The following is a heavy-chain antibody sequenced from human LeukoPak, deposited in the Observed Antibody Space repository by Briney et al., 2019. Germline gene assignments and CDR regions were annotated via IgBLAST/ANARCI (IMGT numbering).Heavy chain of an antibody. CDR3: ARGGRRGXXXPYDY. V-gene: IGHV3-13*01. CDR2: IGTAGDT. J-gene: IGHJ4*02. CDR1: GFTFSSYD. D-gene: IGHD3-10*01. Sequence: SGGSLRLSCAASGFTFSSYDMHWVRQATGKGLEWVSAIGTAGDTYYPGSVKGRFTISRENAKNSLYLQMNSLRAGDTAVYYCARGGRRGXXXPYDYWGQGTLVTVSS.